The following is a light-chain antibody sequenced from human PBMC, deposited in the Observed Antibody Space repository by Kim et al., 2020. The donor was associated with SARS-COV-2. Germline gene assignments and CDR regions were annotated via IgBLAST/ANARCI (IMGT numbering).Light chain of an antibody. Sequence: GRSITSSCTGTSSDVGGYNYVSWYQQHPGKAPKLMIYDVSNRPSGVSNRFSGSKSGNTASLTISGLQAEDEADYYCSSYTSSSTWVFGGGTQLTVL. CDR2: DVS. CDR3: SSYTSSSTWV. J-gene: IGLJ3*02. CDR1: SSDVGGYNY. V-gene: IGLV2-14*03.